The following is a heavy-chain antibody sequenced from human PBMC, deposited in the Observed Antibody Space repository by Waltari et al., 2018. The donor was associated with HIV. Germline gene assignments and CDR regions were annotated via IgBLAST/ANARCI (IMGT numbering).Heavy chain of an antibody. CDR1: GDSVPSNSAA. CDR3: ARIVVVVAATRYYGMDV. Sequence: QVQLQQSGPGLVKPSQTLSLTCAISGDSVPSNSAAWNWIRQSPSRGLEWLRRTYYRSKWYNDYAVSVKSRITINPDTSKNQFSLQLNSVTPEDTAVYYCARIVVVVAATRYYGMDVWGQGTTVTVSS. V-gene: IGHV6-1*01. J-gene: IGHJ6*02. D-gene: IGHD2-15*01. CDR2: TYYRSKWYN.